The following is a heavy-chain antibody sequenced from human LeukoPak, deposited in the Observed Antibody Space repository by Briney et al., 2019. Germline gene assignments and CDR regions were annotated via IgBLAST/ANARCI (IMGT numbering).Heavy chain of an antibody. Sequence: SVKVSCKASGGTSSSYAISWVRQAPGQGLEWMGRIIPIFCTANYAQKFQGRVTITTDESTSTAYMELSSLRSEDTAVYYCARSRDYNWFDPWGQGTLVTVSS. J-gene: IGHJ5*02. CDR3: ARSRDYNWFDP. V-gene: IGHV1-69*05. CDR2: IIPIFCTA. CDR1: GGTSSSYA. D-gene: IGHD4/OR15-4a*01.